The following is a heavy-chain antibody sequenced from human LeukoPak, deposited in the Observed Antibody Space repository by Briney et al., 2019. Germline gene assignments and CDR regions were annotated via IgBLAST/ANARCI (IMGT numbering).Heavy chain of an antibody. J-gene: IGHJ4*02. Sequence: NPSETLSLTCTVYGGSFSGYCWSWIRQPPGKGLEWIGEINHSGSTNYNPSLKSRVTISVDTSKNQFSLKLSSVTAADTAVYYCARDVYYGSGSSETPDYFDYWGQGTLVTVSS. CDR3: ARDVYYGSGSSETPDYFDY. CDR2: INHSGST. V-gene: IGHV4-34*01. CDR1: GGSFSGYC. D-gene: IGHD3-10*01.